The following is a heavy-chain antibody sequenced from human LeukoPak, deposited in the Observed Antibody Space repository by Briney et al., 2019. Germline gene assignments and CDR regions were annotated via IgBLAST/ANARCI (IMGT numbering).Heavy chain of an antibody. Sequence: GGSLTLSCAASGFTFSSYAMSGVPQAPGKGLEWVSAISGSDSSAHYADSVKGRFTISRDNSKNTLYLQMNSLRAEDTAVYYCARSVAGHEGPFDYWGQGTLVTVSS. D-gene: IGHD6-19*01. J-gene: IGHJ4*02. CDR1: GFTFSSYA. V-gene: IGHV3-23*01. CDR2: ISGSDSSA. CDR3: ARSVAGHEGPFDY.